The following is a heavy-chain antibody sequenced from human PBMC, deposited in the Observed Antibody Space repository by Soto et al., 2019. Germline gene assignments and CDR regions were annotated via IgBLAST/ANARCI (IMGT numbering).Heavy chain of an antibody. V-gene: IGHV1-69*01. Sequence: QVQLVQSGAEVKKPGSSVKVSCKASGGTFSSYAISWVRQAPGQGLEWMGGIIPISDTTNYAQKFQGRVTITADESTSTVYMELSSLRSEDTAVYYCARSQGSRTSLEIYYYYYYGMDVWGQGTTVTVSS. CDR3: ARSQGSRTSLEIYYYYYYGMDV. CDR1: GGTFSSYA. D-gene: IGHD2-2*01. CDR2: IIPISDTT. J-gene: IGHJ6*02.